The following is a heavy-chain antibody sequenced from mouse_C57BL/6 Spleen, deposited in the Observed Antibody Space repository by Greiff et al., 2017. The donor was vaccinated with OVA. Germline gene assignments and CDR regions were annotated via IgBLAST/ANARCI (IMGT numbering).Heavy chain of an antibody. Sequence: QVQLKQSGPGLVQPSQSLSITCTVSGFSFTSYGVHWVRQSPGKGLEWLGVLWSGGSTDYNATFMSRLSITKDNSKSQDFFKMNSLQADDTAIFYCAKGHGSSYDYAMDYWGQGTSVTVSS. CDR1: GFSFTSYG. CDR2: LWSGGST. D-gene: IGHD1-1*01. V-gene: IGHV2-5*01. J-gene: IGHJ4*01. CDR3: AKGHGSSYDYAMDY.